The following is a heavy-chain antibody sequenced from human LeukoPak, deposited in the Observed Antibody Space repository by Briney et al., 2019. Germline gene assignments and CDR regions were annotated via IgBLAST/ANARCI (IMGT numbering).Heavy chain of an antibody. CDR3: IHYGSGSYSTDY. J-gene: IGHJ4*02. CDR2: IRSRSNRYVT. Sequence: GGSLRLSCAASGFTFSSYGMHWVRQASGGGLEWLGRIRSRSNRYVTEYAASVTGRFRISRDDAKNTAFLQLNSLKSEDTAVYYCIHYGSGSYSTDYWGQGTLVTVSS. V-gene: IGHV3-73*01. CDR1: GFTFSSYG. D-gene: IGHD3-10*01.